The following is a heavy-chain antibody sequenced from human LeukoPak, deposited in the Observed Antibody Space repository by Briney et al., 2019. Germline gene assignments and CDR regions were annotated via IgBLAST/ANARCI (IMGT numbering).Heavy chain of an antibody. Sequence: GGSLRLSCAASRFTFSSYGMHWVRQAPGKGLEWVAAIWYDGSNKYYADSVKGRFTISRDNSKNTLYLQMNSLRAEDTAVYYCAKDRGGDGTDAFDIWGQGTMVTVSS. CDR3: AKDRGGDGTDAFDI. J-gene: IGHJ3*02. CDR1: RFTFSSYG. CDR2: IWYDGSNK. V-gene: IGHV3-30*02. D-gene: IGHD2-21*02.